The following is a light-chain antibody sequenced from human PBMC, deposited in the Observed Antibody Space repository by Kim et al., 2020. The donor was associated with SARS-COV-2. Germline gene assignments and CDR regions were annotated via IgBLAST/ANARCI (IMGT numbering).Light chain of an antibody. J-gene: IGKJ2*01. CDR3: HQRTDWPRFT. V-gene: IGKV3-11*01. CDR2: DAS. CDR1: QSVSSY. Sequence: EIVLTQSPATLSLTPGERATLSCRASQSVSSYLGWYQQKPGQAPRLLIYDASNRATGIPARFSGSGSGTDFTLTISSLESEDFAVYYCHQRTDWPRFTFGQGTKLEI.